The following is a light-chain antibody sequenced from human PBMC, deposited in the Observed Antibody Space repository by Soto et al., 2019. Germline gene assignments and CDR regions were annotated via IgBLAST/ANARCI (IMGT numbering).Light chain of an antibody. CDR3: QQYNDWPLT. CDR2: GAS. CDR1: QSVSSN. Sequence: EIVMTQSPATLSVSPGERATLSCRASQSVSSNLVWYQQKPGQVPRLLIHGASTRATGFPARFSGSGSGTEFTLTISSLQSEDFAVYYCQQYNDWPLTFGGGTKVEIK. J-gene: IGKJ4*01. V-gene: IGKV3-15*01.